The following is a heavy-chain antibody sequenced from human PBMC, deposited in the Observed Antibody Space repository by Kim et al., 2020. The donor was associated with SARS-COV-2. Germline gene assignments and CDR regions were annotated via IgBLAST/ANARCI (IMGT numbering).Heavy chain of an antibody. Sequence: YAQKFQGRVTITADESTSTAYMELSSLRSEDTAVYYCARYKLSSSGEFDPWGQGTLVTVSS. D-gene: IGHD6-13*01. V-gene: IGHV1-69*01. CDR3: ARYKLSSSGEFDP. J-gene: IGHJ5*02.